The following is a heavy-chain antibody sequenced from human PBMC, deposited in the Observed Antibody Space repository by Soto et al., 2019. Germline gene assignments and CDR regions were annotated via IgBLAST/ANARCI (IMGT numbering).Heavy chain of an antibody. Sequence: QVQLVESGGGAVQPGRSLRLSCAASGFTFSNNGIHWVRQAPGKGLEWVAGISSDGINKYYADSVKGRSTISRDNSKNTLFLQMNSLRVEDTAVYYCAMDLDGGSSRFDYWGQGTLVTVSS. V-gene: IGHV3-30*03. CDR1: GFTFSNNG. CDR3: AMDLDGGSSRFDY. CDR2: ISSDGINK. D-gene: IGHD2-15*01. J-gene: IGHJ4*02.